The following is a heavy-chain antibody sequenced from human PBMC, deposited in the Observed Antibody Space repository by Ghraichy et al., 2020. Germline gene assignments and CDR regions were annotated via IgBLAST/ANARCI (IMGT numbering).Heavy chain of an antibody. CDR3: AKNNWNVDDYYYGMDV. D-gene: IGHD1-20*01. J-gene: IGHJ6*02. Sequence: GGSLRLSCAASGFTFSSYGMHWVRQAPGKGLEWVAVISYDGSNKYYADSVKGRFTISRDNSKNTLYLQMNSLRAEDTAVYYCAKNNWNVDDYYYGMDVWGQGTTVTVSS. V-gene: IGHV3-30*18. CDR2: ISYDGSNK. CDR1: GFTFSSYG.